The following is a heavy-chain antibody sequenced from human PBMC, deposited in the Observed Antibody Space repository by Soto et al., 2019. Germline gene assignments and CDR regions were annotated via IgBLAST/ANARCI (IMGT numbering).Heavy chain of an antibody. V-gene: IGHV1-18*01. CDR1: GYTFTNYG. D-gene: IGHD6-13*01. CDR3: ARDAAAGLNDF. J-gene: IGHJ4*02. Sequence: QVQLVQSGAEVKKPGASVKVSCKASGYTFTNYGISGVRQAPGQGLEWMGWINAYNGNTNSAQQLQRTVTLTTDTSTSTAYMELRSLRSDDTAVYYCARDAAAGLNDFWGQGTLVTVSS. CDR2: INAYNGNT.